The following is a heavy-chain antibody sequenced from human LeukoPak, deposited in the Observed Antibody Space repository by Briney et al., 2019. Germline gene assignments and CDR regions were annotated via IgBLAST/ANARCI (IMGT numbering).Heavy chain of an antibody. J-gene: IGHJ4*02. CDR3: AKVMNMIVVASIDS. V-gene: IGHV3-23*01. D-gene: IGHD3-22*01. CDR2: IGGTGYST. CDR1: GFTFSSYG. Sequence: GGSLRLSCAASGFTFSSYGMSWVRQAPGKGLEWVSAIGGTGYSTYYADSVKGRFSISRDNSKNTLYLYMGSLRAEDTAVYYCAKVMNMIVVASIDSWGQGILVTVSS.